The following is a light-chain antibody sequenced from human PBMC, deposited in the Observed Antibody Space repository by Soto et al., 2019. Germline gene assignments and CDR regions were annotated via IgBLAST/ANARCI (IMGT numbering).Light chain of an antibody. J-gene: IGLJ1*01. CDR3: SSYTSSSTRL. CDR1: SSDVGAYDF. Sequence: QSALTQPASVSGSPGQSITISCTGTSSDVGAYDFVSWYQQHPDKAPKLMIYEVSNRPSGVSNRFSGSKSVNTATLTISGLQAEYDADYYCSSYTSSSTRLFGTGTKLTVL. CDR2: EVS. V-gene: IGLV2-14*03.